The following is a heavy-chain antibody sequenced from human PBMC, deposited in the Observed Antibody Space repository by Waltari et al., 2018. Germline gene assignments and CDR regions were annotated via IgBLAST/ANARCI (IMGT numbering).Heavy chain of an antibody. Sequence: QVQLVQSGAEVKKPGASVKVSCKASGYTFTGYYMHWVRQAPGQGLEWMGWINPNSGGTNYAQKFQGRVTMTRDTSISTAYMELSRLRSDDTAVYYCARPATFTYQLLCCSYMDVWGKGTTVTVSS. V-gene: IGHV1-2*02. J-gene: IGHJ6*03. CDR1: GYTFTGYY. CDR3: ARPATFTYQLLCCSYMDV. CDR2: INPNSGGT. D-gene: IGHD2-2*01.